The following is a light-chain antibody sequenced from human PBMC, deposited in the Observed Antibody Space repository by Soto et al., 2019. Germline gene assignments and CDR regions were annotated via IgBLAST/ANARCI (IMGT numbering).Light chain of an antibody. J-gene: IGKJ5*01. CDR3: QQYYSYPRP. CDR2: AAS. Sequence: AIRMTQSPSSLSASTGDRVTITCRASQGISSYLAWYQQKPGKAPKLLIYAASTLQSGVPSRFSGSGSGTDFTLTISCLQSEDFATYCCQQYYSYPRPFGQGKPLEIK. CDR1: QGISSY. V-gene: IGKV1-8*01.